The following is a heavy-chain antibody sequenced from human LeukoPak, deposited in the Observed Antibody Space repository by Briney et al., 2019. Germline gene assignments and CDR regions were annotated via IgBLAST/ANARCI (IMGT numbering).Heavy chain of an antibody. J-gene: IGHJ4*02. CDR3: ARARIAASGTGY. Sequence: ASVKVSCKASGYTFTSYGISWVRQAPVQGLEWMGWISAYNGNTNYAQKLQGRVSMTTDTSTSTAYMELRSLRSDDTAVYYCARARIAASGTGYWGQGTLVTVSS. CDR1: GYTFTSYG. V-gene: IGHV1-18*01. D-gene: IGHD6-13*01. CDR2: ISAYNGNT.